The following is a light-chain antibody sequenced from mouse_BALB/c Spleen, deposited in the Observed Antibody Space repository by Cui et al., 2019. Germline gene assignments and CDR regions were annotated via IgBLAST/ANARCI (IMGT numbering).Light chain of an antibody. Sequence: QIVLTQSPALMSASPGEKVTMTCSASSSVSYMYWYQQKPRSSPKPWIYLTANLASGVPARFSGSGCGTSYSLTISSMEAEDAATYYCQQWNSNPWTFGGGTKLEIK. J-gene: IGKJ1*01. V-gene: IGKV4-68*01. CDR3: QQWNSNPWT. CDR2: LTA. CDR1: SSVSY.